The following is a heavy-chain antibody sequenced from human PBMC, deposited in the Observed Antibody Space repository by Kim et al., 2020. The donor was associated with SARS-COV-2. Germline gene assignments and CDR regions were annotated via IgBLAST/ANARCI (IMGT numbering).Heavy chain of an antibody. J-gene: IGHJ4*02. Sequence: SETLSLTCAVSGGSISSGGYSWSWIRQPPGKGLEWIGYIYHSGSTYYNPSLKSRVTISVDRSKNQFSLKLSSVTAADTAVYYCARGGYDSSVVDYWGQGTLVTVSS. CDR3: ARGGYDSSVVDY. CDR2: IYHSGST. CDR1: GGSISSGGYS. D-gene: IGHD3-22*01. V-gene: IGHV4-30-2*01.